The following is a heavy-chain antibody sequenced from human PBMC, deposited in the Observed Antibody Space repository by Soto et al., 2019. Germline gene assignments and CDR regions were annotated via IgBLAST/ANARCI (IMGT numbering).Heavy chain of an antibody. CDR2: MNPNSDNT. D-gene: IGHD1-1*01. CDR3: ARERTGTTSMDV. J-gene: IGHJ6*02. CDR1: GYTFTSYD. Sequence: QVQLVQSGAEVKKPGASVKVSCKASGYTFTSYDINWVRQATGQGLEWMGWMNPNSDNTGYAQKFQGRVTMTRNTSISTAYMELSSLRSEDTTVYYCARERTGTTSMDVWGQGTTVTVSS. V-gene: IGHV1-8*01.